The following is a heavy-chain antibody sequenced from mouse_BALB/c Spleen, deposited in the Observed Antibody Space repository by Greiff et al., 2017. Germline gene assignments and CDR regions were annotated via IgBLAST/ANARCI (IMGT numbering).Heavy chain of an antibody. D-gene: IGHD2-1*01. Sequence: VQLQQSGTVLARPGASVKMSCKASGYSFTSYWMHWVKQRPGQGLEWIGAIYPGNSDTSYNQKFKDKTTLTADKSSNTAYMQLSSLTSEDSAVYYCARSKGNYRYYYAMDYGGQGNAETVS. CDR2: IYPGNSDT. V-gene: IGHV1-87*01. CDR1: GYSFTSYW. CDR3: ARSKGNYRYYYAMDY. J-gene: IGHJ4*01.